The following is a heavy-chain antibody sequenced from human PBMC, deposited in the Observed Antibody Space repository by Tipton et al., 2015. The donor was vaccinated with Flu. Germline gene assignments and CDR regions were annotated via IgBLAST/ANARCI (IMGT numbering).Heavy chain of an antibody. J-gene: IGHJ3*02. CDR1: GFSVTNNY. D-gene: IGHD6-19*01. Sequence: SLRLSCAASGFSVTNNYVTWVRQAPGKGLEWVSVIYTAGRTKSADSLRDRFTVSRDDSKNTLYLQMNSLRAEDTALYYCGKDDGRAYTSGWALDAFDIWGPGTMVAISS. CDR3: GKDDGRAYTSGWALDAFDI. CDR2: IYTAGRT. V-gene: IGHV3-53*01.